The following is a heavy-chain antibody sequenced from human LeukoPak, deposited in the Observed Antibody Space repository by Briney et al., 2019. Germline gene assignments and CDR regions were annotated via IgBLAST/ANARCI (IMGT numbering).Heavy chain of an antibody. CDR3: ARPGASSPGNWFAS. V-gene: IGHV1-8*01. J-gene: IGHJ5*01. CDR1: GYTFTSYD. Sequence: ASVKVSCKASGYTFTSYDINWVRQATGQGLEWMGWMNPNSGNTGYAQKFQGRVTITRDTSARIVYKELSSLRFEDTALYYCARPGASSPGNWFASWGQGSLVTVSS. CDR2: MNPNSGNT. D-gene: IGHD6-13*01.